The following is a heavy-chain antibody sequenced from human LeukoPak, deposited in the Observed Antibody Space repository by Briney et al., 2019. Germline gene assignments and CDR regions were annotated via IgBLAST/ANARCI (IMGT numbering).Heavy chain of an antibody. J-gene: IGHJ4*02. CDR3: ATEMRGSYPFDY. Sequence: SETLSLTCTVSGGSISSSSYYWGWIRQPPGKGLEWIGSIYYSGSTYYNPSLKSRVTISVDTSKNPFPLKLSSVTAADTAVYYCATEMRGSYPFDYWGQGTLVTVSS. CDR2: IYYSGST. V-gene: IGHV4-39*01. D-gene: IGHD1-26*01. CDR1: GGSISSSSYY.